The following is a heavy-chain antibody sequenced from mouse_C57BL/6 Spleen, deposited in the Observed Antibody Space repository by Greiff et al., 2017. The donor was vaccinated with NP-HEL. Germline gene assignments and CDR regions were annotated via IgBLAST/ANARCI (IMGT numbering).Heavy chain of an antibody. Sequence: VQLQQPGAELVKPGASVKMSCKASGYTFTSYWITWVKQRPGQGLEWIGDIYPGSGSTNYNEKFKSKATLTVDTSSSTAYMQLSSLTSEDSAVYYCARRDYGSWGYYAMDYWGQGTSVTVSS. V-gene: IGHV1-55*01. J-gene: IGHJ4*01. D-gene: IGHD1-1*01. CDR3: ARRDYGSWGYYAMDY. CDR2: IYPGSGST. CDR1: GYTFTSYW.